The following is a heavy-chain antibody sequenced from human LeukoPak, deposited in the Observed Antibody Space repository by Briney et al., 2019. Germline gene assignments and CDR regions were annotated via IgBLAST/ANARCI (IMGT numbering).Heavy chain of an antibody. D-gene: IGHD6-13*01. J-gene: IGHJ1*01. CDR3: ARGPRYSSSWYFQH. CDR1: GYTFTSYD. CDR2: MNPNSGNS. V-gene: IGHV1-8*03. Sequence: ASVKVSCKASGYTFTSYDINWVRQATGQGLEWMGWMNPNSGNSGYAQKFQGRVTITRNTSISTAYMELSSLRSEDTAVYYCARGPRYSSSWYFQHWGQGTLVTVSS.